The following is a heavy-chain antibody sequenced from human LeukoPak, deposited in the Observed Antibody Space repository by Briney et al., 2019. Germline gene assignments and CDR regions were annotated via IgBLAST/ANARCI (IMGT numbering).Heavy chain of an antibody. CDR1: GFTFSSYS. J-gene: IGHJ4*02. Sequence: GGSLRLSCAASGFTFSSYSMNWVRQAPGEGLEWVSSISSSSSYIYYADSVKGRFTISRDNAKNSLYLQMNSLRAEDTAVYYCARDHMAGFDYWGQGTLVTVSS. CDR3: ARDHMAGFDY. CDR2: ISSSSSYI. D-gene: IGHD2-21*01. V-gene: IGHV3-21*01.